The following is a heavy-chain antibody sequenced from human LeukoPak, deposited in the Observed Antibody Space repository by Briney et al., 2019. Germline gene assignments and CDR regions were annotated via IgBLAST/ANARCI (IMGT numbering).Heavy chain of an antibody. V-gene: IGHV3-9*01. CDR3: AKATTSSIGDCSSTSCRINYYYYGMDV. Sequence: PGRSLRLSCAASGFTFDDYAMHWVRQAPGKGLEWVSGISWNSGSIGHADSVKGRFTISRDNAKNSLYLQMNSLRAEDTALYYCAKATTSSIGDCSSTSCRINYYYYGMDVWGQGTTVTVSS. D-gene: IGHD2-2*01. CDR2: ISWNSGSI. J-gene: IGHJ6*02. CDR1: GFTFDDYA.